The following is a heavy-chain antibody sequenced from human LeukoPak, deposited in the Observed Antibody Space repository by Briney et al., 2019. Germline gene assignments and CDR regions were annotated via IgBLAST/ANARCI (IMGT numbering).Heavy chain of an antibody. Sequence: GGSLRLSCAASGFTFSSYSMNWVRQAPGKGLEWISYISGSSSTIYYADSVKGRFTISRDNAKNSPYLQMNSLRAEDTAVYYCAMSAALFDYWGQGTLVTVSS. CDR1: GFTFSSYS. J-gene: IGHJ4*02. CDR3: AMSAALFDY. D-gene: IGHD2-2*01. CDR2: ISGSSSTI. V-gene: IGHV3-48*04.